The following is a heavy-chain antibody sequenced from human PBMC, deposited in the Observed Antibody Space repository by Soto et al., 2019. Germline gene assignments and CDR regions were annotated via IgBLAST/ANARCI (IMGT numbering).Heavy chain of an antibody. CDR1: VLTFNTSG. CDR2: ISYDGATQ. J-gene: IGHJ6*02. V-gene: IGHV3-30*03. CDR3: ATKARVTNYLYYGMDV. D-gene: IGHD2-21*02. Sequence: GWALRLSCEFFVLTFNTSGMHWVRQSPGKGLEWLAVISYDGATQYYGDTVKGRFTISRDNSKNTLFLHMGRLRAEDTAMYYCATKARVTNYLYYGMDVWGLGTTVTV.